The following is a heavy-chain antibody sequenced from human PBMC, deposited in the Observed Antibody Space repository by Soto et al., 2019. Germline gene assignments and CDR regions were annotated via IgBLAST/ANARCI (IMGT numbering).Heavy chain of an antibody. V-gene: IGHV5-51*01. CDR2: IYPGDSDT. CDR3: ARHSGSGSPYYYYYGMDV. J-gene: IGHJ6*02. Sequence: PGESLKISCKGSGYSFTSYWIGWVRQMPGKGLEWMGIIYPGDSDTRYSPSFQGQVTISADKSISTAYLQWSSLKASDTAMYYCARHSGSGSPYYYYYGMDVWGQGITVTVSS. CDR1: GYSFTSYW. D-gene: IGHD3-10*01.